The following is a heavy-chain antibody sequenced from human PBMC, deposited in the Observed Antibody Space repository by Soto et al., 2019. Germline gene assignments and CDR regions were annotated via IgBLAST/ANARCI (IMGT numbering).Heavy chain of an antibody. D-gene: IGHD5-18*01. J-gene: IGHJ4*02. Sequence: LRRTLSLTCAVSGGSISSSNWWSWVRQPPGKGLEWIGEIYHSGSTNYNPSLKSRVTISVDKSKNQFSLKLSSVTAADTAVYYCATGRGYSPYFDYWGQGTLVTVSS. CDR1: GGSISSSNW. CDR3: ATGRGYSPYFDY. V-gene: IGHV4-4*02. CDR2: IYHSGST.